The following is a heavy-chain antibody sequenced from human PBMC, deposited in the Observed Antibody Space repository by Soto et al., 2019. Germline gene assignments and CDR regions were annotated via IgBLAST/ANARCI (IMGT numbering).Heavy chain of an antibody. Sequence: QVQLQESGPGLVKPSQTLSLTCTVSGGSISSGGYYWSWIRQHPGKGLEWIGYIYYSGSTYYNPSLQSRVTISVDTSKNQFSLKLSSVTAADTAAYYCARGRTSSPTPGDYWGQGTLVTVSS. V-gene: IGHV4-31*03. CDR1: GGSISSGGYY. CDR3: ARGRTSSPTPGDY. J-gene: IGHJ4*02. D-gene: IGHD2-2*01. CDR2: IYYSGST.